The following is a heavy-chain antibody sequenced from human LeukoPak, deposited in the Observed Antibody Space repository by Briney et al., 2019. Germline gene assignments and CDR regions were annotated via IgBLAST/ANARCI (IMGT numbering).Heavy chain of an antibody. J-gene: IGHJ6*02. CDR1: GGSISSYY. D-gene: IGHD6-13*01. CDR2: IYYSGST. CDR3: ARDLRYSSSWYYYGLDV. V-gene: IGHV4-59*01. Sequence: PSETLSLTCTVSGGSISSYYWSWIRQPPGKGLEWIGYIYYSGSTNYNPSLKSRVTISVDTSKNQFSLKLSSVTAADTAVYYCARDLRYSSSWYYYGLDVWGQGTTVTVSS.